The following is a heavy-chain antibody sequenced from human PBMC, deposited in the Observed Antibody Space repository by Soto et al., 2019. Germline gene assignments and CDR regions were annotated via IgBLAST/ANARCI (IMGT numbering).Heavy chain of an antibody. D-gene: IGHD3-22*01. CDR1: GGTFRSYS. CDR3: ARPDEGGYSSNHHYYYALDV. Sequence: SVKVSCKASGGTFRSYSISWVRQAPGQGLEWMGGIIPIFDITNYAQKFQGRVTITADESTSTAYMELSSLGSDDTAVYYCARPDEGGYSSNHHYYYALDVWGQGTTVTVS. V-gene: IGHV1-69*13. J-gene: IGHJ6*02. CDR2: IIPIFDIT.